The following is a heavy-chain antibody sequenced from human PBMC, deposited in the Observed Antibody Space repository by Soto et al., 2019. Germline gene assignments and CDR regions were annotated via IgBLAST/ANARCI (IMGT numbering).Heavy chain of an antibody. Sequence: QVQLVQSGAEVKKPGASVKVSCKASGYTFTSYGISWVRQAPGQGLEWMGWISAYNGNTNYAQKLQGRVTMTTDTSTSTADMELRSLRSDDTAVYYCAREGRIAVAGTYGMDVWGQGTTVTVSS. D-gene: IGHD6-19*01. V-gene: IGHV1-18*01. CDR1: GYTFTSYG. J-gene: IGHJ6*02. CDR3: AREGRIAVAGTYGMDV. CDR2: ISAYNGNT.